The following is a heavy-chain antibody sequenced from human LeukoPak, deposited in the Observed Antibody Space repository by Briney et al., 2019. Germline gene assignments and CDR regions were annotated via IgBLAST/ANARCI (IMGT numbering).Heavy chain of an antibody. Sequence: GGSLRLSCAASGFTFSSYSMNWVRQAPGKGLEWVAVISYGGSNKYYADSVKGRFTISRDNSKNTLYLQMNSLRAEDTAVYYCARDRIRYLGLSFDYWGQGTLVTVSS. CDR2: ISYGGSNK. V-gene: IGHV3-30*03. J-gene: IGHJ4*02. CDR3: ARDRIRYLGLSFDY. D-gene: IGHD1-1*01. CDR1: GFTFSSYS.